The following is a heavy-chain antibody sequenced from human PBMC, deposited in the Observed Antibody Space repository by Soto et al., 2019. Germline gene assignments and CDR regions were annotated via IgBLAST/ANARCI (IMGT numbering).Heavy chain of an antibody. CDR3: FSYCNDNVVRGAY. V-gene: IGHV3-15*07. CDR2: IKSKVDGGTV. J-gene: IGHJ4*02. CDR1: GFTFSNAW. D-gene: IGHD3-10*02. Sequence: EVQLVESGGGLVKPGGSLRLSCAGSGFTFSNAWMNWVRQPPGKGLEWVGRIKSKVDGGTVDYSEPVKGRFTLTRDDSKNSEYLEMNSWRSEDTALYYCFSYCNDNVVRGAYWGQGTLVTVSS.